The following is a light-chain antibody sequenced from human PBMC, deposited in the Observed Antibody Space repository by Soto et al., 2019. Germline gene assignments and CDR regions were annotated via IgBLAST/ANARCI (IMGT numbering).Light chain of an antibody. CDR3: SAWDDSLTGPL. V-gene: IGLV1-44*01. CDR1: SSNIGSNS. Sequence: QSVLTQPPSASGTPGQRVTISCSGSSSNIGSNSVNWYQQLPRTAPKLLIYSNNQRPSGVPDRFSGSKSGTSASLAISGLQSEDEADYYCSAWDDSLTGPLVGGGTKLAVL. J-gene: IGLJ2*01. CDR2: SNN.